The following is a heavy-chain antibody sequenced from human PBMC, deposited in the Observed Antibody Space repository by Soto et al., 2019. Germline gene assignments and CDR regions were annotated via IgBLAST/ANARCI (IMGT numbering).Heavy chain of an antibody. CDR3: ASGSLYGSGSYPVDY. Sequence: QVQLVQSGAEVKKPGSSVNVSCKASGGTFSNHLISWVRQAPGQGLEWMGTIIPLFGTLNYAQKLQGRVTLSADRSTSTAYMELSSLRSDDTAVYYCASGSLYGSGSYPVDYWGQGTLVTVCS. CDR2: IIPLFGTL. D-gene: IGHD3-10*01. J-gene: IGHJ4*01. V-gene: IGHV1-69*08. CDR1: GGTFSNHL.